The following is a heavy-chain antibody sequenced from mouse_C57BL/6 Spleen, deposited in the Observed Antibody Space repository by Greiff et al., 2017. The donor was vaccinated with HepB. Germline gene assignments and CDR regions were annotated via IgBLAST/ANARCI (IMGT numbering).Heavy chain of an antibody. CDR1: GYTFTSYG. CDR2: IYPRSGNT. J-gene: IGHJ4*01. Sequence: QVQLQQSGAELARPGASVKLSCKASGYTFTSYGISWVKQRTGQGLEWIGEIYPRSGNTYYNEKFKGKATLTADKSSSTAYMELRSLTSEDSAVYFCARRGIYDGYYWGFMDYWGQGTSVTVSS. D-gene: IGHD2-3*01. V-gene: IGHV1-81*01. CDR3: ARRGIYDGYYWGFMDY.